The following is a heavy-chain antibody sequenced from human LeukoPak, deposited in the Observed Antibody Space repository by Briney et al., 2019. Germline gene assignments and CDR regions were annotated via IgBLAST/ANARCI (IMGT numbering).Heavy chain of an antibody. CDR2: FDPEDGET. CDR1: GYTLTELS. Sequence: ASVKVSCKVSGYTLTELSMHWVRQAPGKGLEWMGGFDPEDGETIYAQKFQGRVTMTEDTSTDTAYMELSSLRSEDTAVYYYATAFKWELPPEFDYWGQGTLVTVSS. J-gene: IGHJ4*02. CDR3: ATAFKWELPPEFDY. V-gene: IGHV1-24*01. D-gene: IGHD1-26*01.